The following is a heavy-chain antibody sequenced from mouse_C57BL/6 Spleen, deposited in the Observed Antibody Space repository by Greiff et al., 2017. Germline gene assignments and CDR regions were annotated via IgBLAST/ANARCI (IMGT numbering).Heavy chain of an antibody. CDR2: IHPNSGST. CDR1: GYTFTSYW. J-gene: IGHJ4*01. Sequence: VQLQQPGAELVKPGASVKLSCKASGYTFTSYWMHWVKQRPGQGLEWIGMIHPNSGSTNYNEKFKSKATLTVDKSSSTVYMQLSSLTSEDSAVYYCARGGGNYGAMDYWGQGTSVTVSS. CDR3: ARGGGNYGAMDY. D-gene: IGHD2-1*01. V-gene: IGHV1-64*01.